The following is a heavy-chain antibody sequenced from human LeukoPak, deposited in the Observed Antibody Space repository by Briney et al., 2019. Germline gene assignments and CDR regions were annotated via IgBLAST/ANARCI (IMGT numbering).Heavy chain of an antibody. CDR2: INAGNGNT. V-gene: IGHV1-3*01. CDR1: GYTFTSYA. CDR3: ARVGYSYGYTYLDY. D-gene: IGHD5-18*01. Sequence: GASVKVSCKASGYTFTSYAMHWVRQAPGQRLEWMGWINAGNGNTKYSQKFQGRVTITRDTSASTAYMELNSLRSEDTAVYYCARVGYSYGYTYLDYWGQGTLVTVSS. J-gene: IGHJ4*02.